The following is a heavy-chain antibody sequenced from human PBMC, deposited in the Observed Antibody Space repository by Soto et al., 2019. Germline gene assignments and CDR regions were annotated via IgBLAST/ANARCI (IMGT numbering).Heavy chain of an antibody. V-gene: IGHV1-69*01. CDR3: ASVGPSYTPGWGSRYYFAY. Sequence: QVQLVQSGAEVKKPGSSVKVSCKASGGTFSNYAISWVRQAPGQGLEWMGGIIPIFGAAYYAQQFQGRVTITADESTTTAYMELSSLRSEDTALYYCASVGPSYTPGWGSRYYFAYWGQGTLVTVSS. J-gene: IGHJ4*02. CDR2: IIPIFGAA. CDR1: GGTFSNYA. D-gene: IGHD2-15*01.